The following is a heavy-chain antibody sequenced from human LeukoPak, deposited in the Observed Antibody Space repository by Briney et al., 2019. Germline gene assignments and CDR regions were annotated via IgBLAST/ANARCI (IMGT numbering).Heavy chain of an antibody. V-gene: IGHV3-23*01. CDR2: ISGSGGST. D-gene: IGHD5-24*01. J-gene: IGHJ4*02. CDR3: ARDRRDGYNV. CDR1: GFTFSSYA. Sequence: GGSLGLSCAASGFTFSSYAMSWVRQAPGKGLEWVSAISGSGGSTYYADSVKGRFTISRDNSKNTLYLQMNSLKAEDTAVYYCARDRRDGYNVWGQGTLVTVSS.